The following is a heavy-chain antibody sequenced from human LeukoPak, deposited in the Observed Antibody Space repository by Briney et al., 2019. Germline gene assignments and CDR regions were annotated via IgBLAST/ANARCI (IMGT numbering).Heavy chain of an antibody. J-gene: IGHJ4*02. CDR1: GYTFTGDY. V-gene: IGHV1-2*02. CDR2: INPNSGGT. D-gene: IGHD6-13*01. CDR3: ARDMYSSSWLGSFDY. Sequence: ASVKVSCKASGYTFTGDYMHWVRQAPGQGLEWMGWINPNSGGTNYAQKFQGRVTMTRDTSISTAYMELSRLRSDDTAVYYCARDMYSSSWLGSFDYWGQGTLVTVSS.